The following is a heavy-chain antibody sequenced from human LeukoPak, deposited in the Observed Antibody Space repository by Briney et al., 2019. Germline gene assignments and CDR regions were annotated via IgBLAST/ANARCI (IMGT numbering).Heavy chain of an antibody. V-gene: IGHV4-39*01. CDR2: IHYSGTT. CDR3: ARRYYFVSGSYYPFDF. J-gene: IGHJ4*02. Sequence: PSETLSLTCTVSGGSIIGSDYYWGWIRQPPGKGLEWMGCIHYSGTTYSNPSLKSRISISVDTSKSQFSLKLRSVTAADTAVYYCARRYYFVSGSYYPFDFWGQGTLVTVSS. D-gene: IGHD3-10*01. CDR1: GGSIIGSDYY.